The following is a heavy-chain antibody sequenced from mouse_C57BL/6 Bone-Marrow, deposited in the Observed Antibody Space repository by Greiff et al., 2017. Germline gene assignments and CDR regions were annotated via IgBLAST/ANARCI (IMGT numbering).Heavy chain of an antibody. CDR1: GFSLSTSGMG. D-gene: IGHD2-4*01. CDR3: ARGTMITFDWYFDV. J-gene: IGHJ1*03. Sequence: QVTLKESGPGILQSSQTLSLTCSFSGFSLSTSGMGVSWIRQPSGKGLEWLAHIYWDDDKRYNPSLKSPLTISKDTSRNQVFLKITSVDTADTATYYCARGTMITFDWYFDVWGTGTTVTVSS. V-gene: IGHV8-12*01. CDR2: IYWDDDK.